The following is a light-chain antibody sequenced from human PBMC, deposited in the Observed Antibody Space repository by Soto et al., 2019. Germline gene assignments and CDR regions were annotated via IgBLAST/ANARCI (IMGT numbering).Light chain of an antibody. Sequence: DLPIAQSPSSPSASVGDRVTITCPASQGISNYLAWYQQKPGKVPKLLIYAASTLQSGVPSRFSGSGSGTDFTLTISSLQPEDFATYYCQQSYSTSWTFGQGTKVDIK. CDR1: QGISNY. CDR3: QQSYSTSWT. CDR2: AAS. V-gene: IGKV1-27*01. J-gene: IGKJ1*01.